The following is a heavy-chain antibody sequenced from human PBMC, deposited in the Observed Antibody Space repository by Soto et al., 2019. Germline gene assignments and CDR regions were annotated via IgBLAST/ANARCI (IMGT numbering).Heavy chain of an antibody. CDR2: ITAYNDNT. J-gene: IGHJ4*02. CDR3: ARGQIQSDFDY. CDR1: GYTFTSYG. D-gene: IGHD3-3*01. V-gene: IGHV1-18*04. Sequence: GASVKVSCKASGYTFTSYGLNWVRQAPGQGLEWMGWITAYNDNTNYAQKVQGRAILTIDTSTTTGYMELRSLRSDDTAAYYCARGQIQSDFDYWGQGTLVTVSS.